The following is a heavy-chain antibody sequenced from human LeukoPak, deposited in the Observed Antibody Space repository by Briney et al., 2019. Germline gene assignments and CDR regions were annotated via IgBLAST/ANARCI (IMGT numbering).Heavy chain of an antibody. V-gene: IGHV3-23*01. Sequence: GGSLRLSCAASGFTFSGDAMSWVRQGPGKGLEWVSTINNNGRDTFYADSVQGRFTISRDNSKSTLCLQMNSLRAEDTAVYYCAEQLGYCSDGSCYFPYWGQGTLVTVSS. CDR3: AEQLGYCSDGSCYFPY. J-gene: IGHJ4*02. CDR2: INNNGRDT. CDR1: GFTFSGDA. D-gene: IGHD2-15*01.